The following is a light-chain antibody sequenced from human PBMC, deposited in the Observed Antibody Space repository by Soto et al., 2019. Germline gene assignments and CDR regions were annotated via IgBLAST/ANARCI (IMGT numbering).Light chain of an antibody. CDR1: QSISNY. Sequence: DIQMTQSPSSLSASVGDRVTITCRASQSISNYLNWYQHKPGKAPKLLIYAASSLQSGVPSRFSGSGSGTDFTLTISGLQLEDFATYYCQQSYSTAWTFGQGTKVEIK. CDR3: QQSYSTAWT. J-gene: IGKJ1*01. V-gene: IGKV1-39*01. CDR2: AAS.